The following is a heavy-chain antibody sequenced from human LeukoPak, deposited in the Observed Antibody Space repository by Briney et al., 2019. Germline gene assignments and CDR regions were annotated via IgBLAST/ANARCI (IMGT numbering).Heavy chain of an antibody. J-gene: IGHJ4*02. CDR1: GYTFTSYG. CDR3: ARGTITFGGVIVPFDY. V-gene: IGHV1-18*01. D-gene: IGHD3-16*02. CDR2: ISAYNGNT. Sequence: GASVKVSCKASGYTFTSYGISWVRQAPGQGLEWMGWISAYNGNTNYAQKLQGRVTMTTDTSTSTAYMELRSLRSDDTAVYYCARGTITFGGVIVPFDYWGQGTLVTVSS.